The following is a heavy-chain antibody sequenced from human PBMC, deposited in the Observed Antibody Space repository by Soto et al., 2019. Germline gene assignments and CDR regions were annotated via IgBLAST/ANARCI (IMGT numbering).Heavy chain of an antibody. CDR2: INHSGST. CDR3: ARAVVVAAATPGHNRFDP. J-gene: IGHJ5*02. D-gene: IGHD2-15*01. CDR1: GGSFSGYY. V-gene: IGHV4-34*01. Sequence: PSETLSLTCAVYGGSFSGYYWSWIRQPPVKGLEWIGEINHSGSTNYNPSLKSRVTISVDTSKNQFSLKLSSVTAADTAVYYCARAVVVAAATPGHNRFDPWGQGTLVTVSS.